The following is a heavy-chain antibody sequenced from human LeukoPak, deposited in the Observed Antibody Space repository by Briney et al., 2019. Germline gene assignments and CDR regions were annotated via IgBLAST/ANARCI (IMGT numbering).Heavy chain of an antibody. D-gene: IGHD3-10*01. CDR1: GFTFDDYA. CDR3: AKDYGSGNYHTTAFDY. Sequence: GGSLRLSCAASGFTFDDYAMHWVRQAPGKGLEWVSGISWNSGDIGYADSVKGRFTISRDNAKNSLYLQMNSLRAEDTALYYCAKDYGSGNYHTTAFDYCGQGTLVTVSS. J-gene: IGHJ4*02. CDR2: ISWNSGDI. V-gene: IGHV3-9*01.